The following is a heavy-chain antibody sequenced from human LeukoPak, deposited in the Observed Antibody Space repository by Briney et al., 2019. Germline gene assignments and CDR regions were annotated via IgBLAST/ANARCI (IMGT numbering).Heavy chain of an antibody. CDR3: ARNTSSSPWFDP. J-gene: IGHJ5*02. D-gene: IGHD6-6*01. CDR2: IYYSGST. Sequence: SETLSLTCTVSGGSISSGDYYWSWIRQPPGKGLEWIGYIYYSGSTYYNPSLKSRVTISVDTSKNQFSLKLSSVTAADTAVYYCARNTSSSPWFDPWGQGTLVTVSS. V-gene: IGHV4-30-4*01. CDR1: GGSISSGDYY.